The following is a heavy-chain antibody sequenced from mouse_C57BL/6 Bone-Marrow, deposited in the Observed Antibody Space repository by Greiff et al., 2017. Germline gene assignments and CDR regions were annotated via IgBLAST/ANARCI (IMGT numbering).Heavy chain of an antibody. CDR1: GFSLTSYG. J-gene: IGHJ4*01. CDR3: ARKPYGSSPYYAMDF. Sequence: QVQLQQSGPGLVQPSQSLSITCTVSGFSLTSYGVHWVRQSPGKGLEWLGVIWSGGSTDYNAAFISRLSISKDKSEDQVFFKMNSLQADDTAIYYCARKPYGSSPYYAMDFWGQGTSVTVSS. V-gene: IGHV2-2*01. D-gene: IGHD1-1*01. CDR2: IWSGGST.